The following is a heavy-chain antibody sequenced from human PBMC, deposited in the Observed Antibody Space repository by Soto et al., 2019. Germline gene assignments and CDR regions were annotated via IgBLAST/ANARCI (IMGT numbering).Heavy chain of an antibody. D-gene: IGHD5-18*01. V-gene: IGHV4-4*07. J-gene: IGHJ6*02. CDR1: GGSISSYY. CDR2: IYTGGST. CDR3: AREWIGVDTARVGYYYYGMDV. Sequence: ETLSLTCTVSGGSISSYYWSWIRQPAGKGLEWIGRIYTGGSTNYNPSLKSRVTMSVDTSKNQFSLKLSSVTAADTAVYYCAREWIGVDTARVGYYYYGMDVWGQGTTVTVSS.